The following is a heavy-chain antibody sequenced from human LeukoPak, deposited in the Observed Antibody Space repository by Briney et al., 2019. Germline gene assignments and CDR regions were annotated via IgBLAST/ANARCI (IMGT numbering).Heavy chain of an antibody. D-gene: IGHD6-19*01. CDR1: GFTFSSYR. CDR3: ARDPYSSGWYVWFDP. CDR2: ISSSSSYI. V-gene: IGHV3-21*01. Sequence: GSLRLSCAASGFTFSSYRMNWVRQAPGKGLEWVSSISSSSSYIYYADSVKGRFTISRDNAKNSLYLQMNSLRAEDTAVYYCARDPYSSGWYVWFDPWGQGTLVTVSS. J-gene: IGHJ5*02.